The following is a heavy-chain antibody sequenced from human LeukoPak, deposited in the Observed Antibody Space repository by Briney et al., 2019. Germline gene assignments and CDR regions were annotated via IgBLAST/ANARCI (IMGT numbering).Heavy chain of an antibody. Sequence: ASVKVSCKVSGYTLTELSMRWVRQAPGKGLEWMGGFDPEDGETIYAQKFQGRVTMTEDTSTDTAYMELSSLRSEDTAVYYCAILLYWNYGTQRFDYWGQGTLVTVSS. CDR3: AILLYWNYGTQRFDY. J-gene: IGHJ4*02. CDR2: FDPEDGET. D-gene: IGHD1-7*01. CDR1: GYTLTELS. V-gene: IGHV1-24*01.